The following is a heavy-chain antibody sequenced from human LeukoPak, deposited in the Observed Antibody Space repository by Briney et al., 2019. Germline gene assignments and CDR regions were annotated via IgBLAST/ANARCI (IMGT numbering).Heavy chain of an antibody. CDR1: GFTFSSYW. Sequence: PGGSLRLSCAASGFTFSSYWMNWARQAPGKGLEWVASINHNGNVNYYVDSVKGRFTISRDNPKNSLYLQINDLRAEDTAVYYCGRLAHNAWYAIDFWGQGTLVTVSS. J-gene: IGHJ4*02. CDR3: GRLAHNAWYAIDF. CDR2: INHNGNVN. D-gene: IGHD2-2*01. V-gene: IGHV3-7*01.